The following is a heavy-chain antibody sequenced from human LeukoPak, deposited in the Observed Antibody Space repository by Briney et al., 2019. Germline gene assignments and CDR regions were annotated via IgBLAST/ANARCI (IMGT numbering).Heavy chain of an antibody. Sequence: ASVKVSCKVSGYTLTELSMHWVRQAPGKGLEWMGGFDPEDGETIYAQKFQGRVTMTEDTSTDTAYMELSSLRSEDTAVYYCATPLGVVGATSCYFDYWGQGTLVTVSS. D-gene: IGHD1-26*01. J-gene: IGHJ4*02. CDR3: ATPLGVVGATSCYFDY. V-gene: IGHV1-24*01. CDR1: GYTLTELS. CDR2: FDPEDGET.